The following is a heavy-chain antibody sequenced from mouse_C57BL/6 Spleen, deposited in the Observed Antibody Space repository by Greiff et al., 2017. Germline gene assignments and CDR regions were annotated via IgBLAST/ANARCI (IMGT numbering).Heavy chain of an antibody. J-gene: IGHJ1*03. CDR2: ISSGSSTI. Sequence: EVKLQESGGGLVKPGGSLKLSCAASGFTFSDYGMHWVRQAPEKGLEWVAYISSGSSTIYYADTVKGRFTISRDNAKNTLFLQMTSLRSEDTAMYYCARNHSWYFGGWGTGTTVTVSS. CDR3: ARNHSWYFGG. CDR1: GFTFSDYG. V-gene: IGHV5-17*01.